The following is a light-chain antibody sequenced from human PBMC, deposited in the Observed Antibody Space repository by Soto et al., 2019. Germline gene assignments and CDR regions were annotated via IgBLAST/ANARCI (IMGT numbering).Light chain of an antibody. Sequence: QSALTQPPSASGSPGQSVTIPCTGTSSDVGGYNSVSWYQQHPDKVPKLMIYEVSKRPSGVPDRFSGSKSVNTASLTVSGLQAEDEADYYCSSYAGSNNLVFGGGTKLTVL. CDR1: SSDVGGYNS. CDR2: EVS. CDR3: SSYAGSNNLV. V-gene: IGLV2-8*01. J-gene: IGLJ2*01.